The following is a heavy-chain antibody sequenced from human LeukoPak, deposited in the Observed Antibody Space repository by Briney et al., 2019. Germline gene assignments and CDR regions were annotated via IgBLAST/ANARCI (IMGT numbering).Heavy chain of an antibody. V-gene: IGHV3-53*01. Sequence: GGSLRLSCAASGFTVSSNYMSWVRQAPGKGLEWVSVIYSGGSTYYADSVKGRFTISRDNSKNTLYLQMNSLRAEDTAVYYCATSSGSYYLGYWGQGTLVTVSS. D-gene: IGHD1-26*01. J-gene: IGHJ4*02. CDR3: ATSSGSYYLGY. CDR1: GFTVSSNY. CDR2: IYSGGST.